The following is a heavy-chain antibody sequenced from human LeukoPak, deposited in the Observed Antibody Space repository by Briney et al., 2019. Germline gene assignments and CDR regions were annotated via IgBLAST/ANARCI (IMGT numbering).Heavy chain of an antibody. J-gene: IGHJ5*02. Sequence: GASVKVSCKASGYTFTGYYMHWVRQAPGQGLEWMGRIIPMFGRTNYAQKFQGRVTITADESTTSTYMELSGLRSEDTAVYYCAREEKWLTPFLDRWGQGTLVTVSS. CDR3: AREEKWLTPFLDR. CDR2: IIPMFGRT. CDR1: GYTFTGYY. V-gene: IGHV1-69*13. D-gene: IGHD6-19*01.